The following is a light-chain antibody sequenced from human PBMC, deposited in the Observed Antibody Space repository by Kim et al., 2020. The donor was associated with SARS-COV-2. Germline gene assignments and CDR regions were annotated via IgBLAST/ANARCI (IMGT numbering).Light chain of an antibody. J-gene: IGLJ1*01. V-gene: IGLV2-14*03. Sequence: QSALTQPASVSGSPGQSITISCTGTSSDVGGYNYVSWYQQHPGKAPKLMIYDVSSRPSGVSNRFSASKSGNTASLTISGLQAEDEADYYCSSYRRGSTLDVFGTGTKVTV. CDR3: SSYRRGSTLDV. CDR2: DVS. CDR1: SSDVGGYNY.